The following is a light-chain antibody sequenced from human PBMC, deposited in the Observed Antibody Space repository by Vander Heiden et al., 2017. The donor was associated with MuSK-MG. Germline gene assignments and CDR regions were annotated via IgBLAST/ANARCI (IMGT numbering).Light chain of an antibody. CDR2: DAS. Sequence: DIQVTQSPSSLSASVGDRVTITCQASQDIDIYSNWYQQKPGKPPKLLIYDASDLETGVPSRFSGSGSGTDFSFTISSLQPEDIGTYYCQHYDNLLTFGGGTKVEIK. CDR1: QDIDIY. CDR3: QHYDNLLT. J-gene: IGKJ4*01. V-gene: IGKV1-33*01.